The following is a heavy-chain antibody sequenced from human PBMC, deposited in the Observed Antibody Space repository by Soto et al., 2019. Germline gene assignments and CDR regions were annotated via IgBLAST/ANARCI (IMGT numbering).Heavy chain of an antibody. CDR3: AKTRGVMIYAISVYGMDV. Sequence: EVQLLESGGGFIHPGGSLRLSCAASGFSFSSFAMNWVRQAPGKGLEWVSIISGSADSTFYADSVKGRFTISRDNSKSTLYLQITSLRAEDTAVYYCAKTRGVMIYAISVYGMDVWGQGTTVTVSS. D-gene: IGHD2-8*01. CDR1: GFSFSSFA. V-gene: IGHV3-23*01. CDR2: ISGSADST. J-gene: IGHJ6*02.